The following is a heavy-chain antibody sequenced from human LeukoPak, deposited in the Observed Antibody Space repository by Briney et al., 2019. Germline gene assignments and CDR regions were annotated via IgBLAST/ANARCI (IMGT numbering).Heavy chain of an antibody. V-gene: IGHV3-30-3*01. Sequence: GGSLRLSCAASGFTFSNYAMHWVRQAPGKGLEWVAVISYDGSNKYYADSVKGRFTISRDNSKNTLYLQMNSLRAKDTAVYYCARAPRFFLDYWGQGTLVTVSS. CDR1: GFTFSNYA. J-gene: IGHJ4*02. CDR3: ARAPRFFLDY. D-gene: IGHD3-3*01. CDR2: ISYDGSNK.